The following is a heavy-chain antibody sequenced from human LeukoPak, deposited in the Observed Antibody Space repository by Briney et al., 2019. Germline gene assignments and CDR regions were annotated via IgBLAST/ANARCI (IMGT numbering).Heavy chain of an antibody. D-gene: IGHD2-2*01. CDR3: ARHGGYCSSTSCPWMLYFDY. Sequence: SETLSLTCAVYGGSFSGYYWSWIRQPPGKGLEWIGEINHSGSTSYKSSLKSRVTISVDTSKNQFSLKLSSVTAADTAVYYCARHGGYCSSTSCPWMLYFDYWGQGTLVTVSS. J-gene: IGHJ4*02. CDR2: INHSGST. CDR1: GGSFSGYY. V-gene: IGHV4-34*01.